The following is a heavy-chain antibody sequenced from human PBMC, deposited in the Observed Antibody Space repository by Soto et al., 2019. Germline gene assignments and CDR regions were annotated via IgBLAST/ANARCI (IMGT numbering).Heavy chain of an antibody. Sequence: PSETLSLTCTVSGGSISSYYWSWIRQPPGKGLEWIGYIYYSGSTNYNPSLKSRVTISVDTSKNQFSLKLSSVTAADTAVYYCARGGGGSYYPLDHWGQGTLVTVSS. V-gene: IGHV4-59*01. D-gene: IGHD1-26*01. CDR1: GGSISSYY. J-gene: IGHJ4*02. CDR2: IYYSGST. CDR3: ARGGGGSYYPLDH.